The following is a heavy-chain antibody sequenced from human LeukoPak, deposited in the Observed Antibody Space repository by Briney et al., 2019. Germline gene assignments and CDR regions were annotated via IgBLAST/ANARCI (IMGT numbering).Heavy chain of an antibody. Sequence: SETLSLTCTVSGGSISSSSYYWGWTRQPPGKGLEWIGSIYYSGSTYYNPSLKSRVTISVDTSKNQFSLKLSSVTAADTAVYYCARLFASGYDEVLFDYWGQGTLVTVSS. J-gene: IGHJ4*02. CDR1: GGSISSSSYY. D-gene: IGHD5-12*01. CDR3: ARLFASGYDEVLFDY. CDR2: IYYSGST. V-gene: IGHV4-39*01.